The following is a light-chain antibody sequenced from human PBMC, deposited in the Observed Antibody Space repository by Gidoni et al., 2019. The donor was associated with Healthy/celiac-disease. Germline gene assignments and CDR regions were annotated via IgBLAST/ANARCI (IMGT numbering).Light chain of an antibody. Sequence: DIVITQSPDSPAVSLGERATINCKSSQSILYSSNNKNYLAWYQQKPGQPPKLLIYWASTRASGVPDRFSGSGSGTDFTLTISSLQAEDVAVYYCQQYYSSPITFGQGTRLEIK. CDR1: QSILYSSNNKNY. CDR2: WAS. CDR3: QQYYSSPIT. V-gene: IGKV4-1*01. J-gene: IGKJ5*01.